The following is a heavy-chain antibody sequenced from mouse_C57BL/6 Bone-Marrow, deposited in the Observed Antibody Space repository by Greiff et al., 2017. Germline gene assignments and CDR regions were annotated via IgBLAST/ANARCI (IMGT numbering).Heavy chain of an antibody. Sequence: VQLQQPGTELVKPGASVKLSCKASGYTFTSYWMHWVTQRPGQGLEWIGNITPSNGGTNYTEKFKGKATLTVDKSSSTAYMQLSSLTSEDSAVYDCARSYYYSSTYWYFDVWGTGTTGTVSS. CDR3: ARSYYYSSTYWYFDV. CDR2: ITPSNGGT. CDR1: GYTFTSYW. D-gene: IGHD1-1*01. J-gene: IGHJ1*03. V-gene: IGHV1-53*01.